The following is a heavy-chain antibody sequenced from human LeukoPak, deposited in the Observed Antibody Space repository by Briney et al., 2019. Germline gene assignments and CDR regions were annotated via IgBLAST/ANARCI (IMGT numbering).Heavy chain of an antibody. D-gene: IGHD1-26*01. J-gene: IGHJ6*03. CDR2: ITNTGDKT. CDR3: ARDPYSGNYGNYYYYYMDV. CDR1: GFTFSNYA. Sequence: GGSLRLSCAASGFTFSNYAMNWDRQAPGKGLKWVASITNTGDKTYYADSVKGRFTISRDNAKNSLYLQMNSLGPEDTAVYYCARDPYSGNYGNYYYYYMDVWGKGTTVTISS. V-gene: IGHV3-21*01.